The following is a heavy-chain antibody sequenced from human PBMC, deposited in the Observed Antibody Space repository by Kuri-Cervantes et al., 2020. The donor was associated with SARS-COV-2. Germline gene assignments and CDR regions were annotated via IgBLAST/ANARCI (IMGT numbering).Heavy chain of an antibody. CDR1: GCNFSSYW. V-gene: IGHV3-7*01. J-gene: IGHJ4*02. CDR2: IKQDGSEQ. CDR3: AKDQHGIVVVVAAIEY. Sequence: GEYLKIYCSASGCNFSSYWMSWVRQAPGKGLEWLANIKQDGSEQYYVDFLKGRFTISRDNAKYLLYLQMNGPRAEDTAVYYCAKDQHGIVVVVAAIEYWGQGTLVTVSS. D-gene: IGHD2-15*01.